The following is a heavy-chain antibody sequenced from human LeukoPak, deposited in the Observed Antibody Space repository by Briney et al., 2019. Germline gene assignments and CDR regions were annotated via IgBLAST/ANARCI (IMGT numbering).Heavy chain of an antibody. Sequence: GGSLRLSCAASGFTFSSYAMHWVRQAPGKGLEWVAVISYDGSNKYYADSVKGRITISRDNSKNTLYLQMNSLRAEDTAVYYCARPVTMIVVVITHFDYWGQGTLVTVSS. CDR3: ARPVTMIVVVITHFDY. CDR2: ISYDGSNK. V-gene: IGHV3-30-3*01. CDR1: GFTFSSYA. J-gene: IGHJ4*02. D-gene: IGHD3-22*01.